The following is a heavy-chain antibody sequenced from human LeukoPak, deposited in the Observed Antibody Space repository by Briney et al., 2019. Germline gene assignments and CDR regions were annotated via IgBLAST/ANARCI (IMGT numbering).Heavy chain of an antibody. CDR2: INPSGGGT. CDR3: ARWVGGPAGINYYGMDV. V-gene: IGHV1-46*01. CDR1: GYTFTSYD. J-gene: IGHJ6*02. D-gene: IGHD2-2*01. Sequence: ASVMVSCKASGYTFTSYDMQWVRQAPGQGIEWLGVINPSGGGTNYAQKFQGRVTMTRDTSTSTVYLELSSLRSEDTAVYYCARWVGGPAGINYYGMDVWGQGTTVTVSS.